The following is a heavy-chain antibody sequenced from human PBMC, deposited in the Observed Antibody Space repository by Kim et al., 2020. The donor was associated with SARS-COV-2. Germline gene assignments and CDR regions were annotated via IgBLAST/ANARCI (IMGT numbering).Heavy chain of an antibody. V-gene: IGHV1-18*01. Sequence: ASVKVSCKASGYTFTSYGISWVRQAPGQGLEWMGWISAYKGNTNYAQKLQGRVTMTTDTSTSTAYMELRSLRSDDTAVYYCARDVYSYGLLPLAYYYGMDVWGQGTTVTVSS. CDR1: GYTFTSYG. J-gene: IGHJ6*02. D-gene: IGHD5-18*01. CDR2: ISAYKGNT. CDR3: ARDVYSYGLLPLAYYYGMDV.